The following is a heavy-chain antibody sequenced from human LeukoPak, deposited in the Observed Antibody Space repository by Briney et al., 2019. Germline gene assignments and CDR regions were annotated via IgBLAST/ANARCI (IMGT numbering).Heavy chain of an antibody. D-gene: IGHD5-24*01. Sequence: GGSLRLSCAASGVTISSYGMHWVRQAPGKGLEWVAFIRYDGSNKYDADSVKGRFTISRDNSKNTLYLQMNSLRAEDTAVYYCAKDAGLHTPYYFDYWGQGTLVTVSS. CDR1: GVTISSYG. CDR3: AKDAGLHTPYYFDY. J-gene: IGHJ4*02. V-gene: IGHV3-30*02. CDR2: IRYDGSNK.